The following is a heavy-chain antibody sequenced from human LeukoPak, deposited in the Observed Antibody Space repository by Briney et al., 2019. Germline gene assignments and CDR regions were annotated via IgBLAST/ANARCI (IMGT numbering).Heavy chain of an antibody. CDR1: GGSISSYY. CDR2: IYTSGST. Sequence: SETRSLTCTVSGGSISSYYWSWIRQPAGKGLEWIGRIYTSGSTNYNPSLKSRVTMSVDTSKNQFSLKLSSVTAADTAVYYCARDLGDYESHYYYYGMDVWGQGTTVTVSS. V-gene: IGHV4-4*07. CDR3: ARDLGDYESHYYYYGMDV. J-gene: IGHJ6*02. D-gene: IGHD4-17*01.